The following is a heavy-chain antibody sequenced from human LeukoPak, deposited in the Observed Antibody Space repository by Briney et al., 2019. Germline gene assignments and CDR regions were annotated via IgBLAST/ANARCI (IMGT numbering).Heavy chain of an antibody. CDR3: ARVRSGELLLDY. J-gene: IGHJ4*02. Sequence: SETLSLTCTVTDGSISGYYWSWIRQPPGKGLEWIGYIYYSGSTNYNPSLKSRVTISVDTSKNQFSLKLSSVTAADTAVYYCARVRSGELLLDYWGQGTLVTVSS. D-gene: IGHD3-10*01. CDR1: DGSISGYY. CDR2: IYYSGST. V-gene: IGHV4-59*01.